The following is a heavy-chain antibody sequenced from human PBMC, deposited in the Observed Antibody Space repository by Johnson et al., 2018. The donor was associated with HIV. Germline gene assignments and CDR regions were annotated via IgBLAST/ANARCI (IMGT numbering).Heavy chain of an antibody. D-gene: IGHD1-26*01. J-gene: IGHJ3*02. CDR2: IKQDGSEK. CDR1: GFTFSLYW. Sequence: VQLVESGGGLVQPGGSLRLSCAASGFTFSLYWMTWVRQAPGKGLEWVANIKQDGSEKYYVDSVKGRFTISRDNAKNSLYLQMNSLRAEDTAVYYCARASYVDAFDIWGQGTMVTVSS. V-gene: IGHV3-7*04. CDR3: ARASYVDAFDI.